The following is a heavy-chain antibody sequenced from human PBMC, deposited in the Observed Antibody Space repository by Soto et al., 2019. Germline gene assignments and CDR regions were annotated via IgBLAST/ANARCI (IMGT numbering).Heavy chain of an antibody. CDR2: MNPNSGNT. V-gene: IGHV1-8*01. CDR3: ARKGSSWYNWFDP. CDR1: GYTFTSYD. D-gene: IGHD6-13*01. J-gene: IGHJ5*02. Sequence: ASVKVSCKASGYTFTSYDISWVRQATGQGLEWMGWMNPNSGNTGYAQKFQGRVTMTRNTSISTAYMELSSLRSEDTAVYYCARKGSSWYNWFDPWGQGTLVTVSS.